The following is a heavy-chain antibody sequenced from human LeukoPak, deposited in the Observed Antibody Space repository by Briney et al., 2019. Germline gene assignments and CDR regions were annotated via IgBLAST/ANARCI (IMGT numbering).Heavy chain of an antibody. D-gene: IGHD2-21*01. V-gene: IGHV3-23*01. Sequence: GGSLRLSCAASGFTFINYAMSWVRQAPGKGLEWVSAVNTDGADTFYADSVQGRFTISRDNSKKTVYLQMNSLSAEDTAVYYCAKACGGGVYASVYWGQGSLVTVSS. CDR1: GFTFINYA. CDR3: AKACGGGVYASVY. CDR2: VNTDGADT. J-gene: IGHJ4*02.